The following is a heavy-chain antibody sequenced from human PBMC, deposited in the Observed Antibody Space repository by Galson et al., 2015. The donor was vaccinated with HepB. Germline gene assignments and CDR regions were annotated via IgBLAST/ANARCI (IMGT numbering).Heavy chain of an antibody. J-gene: IGHJ2*01. V-gene: IGHV3-48*02. CDR3: ARVYFGSGGSSAYWYFDL. CDR1: GFTFSSYT. D-gene: IGHD3-10*01. Sequence: SLRLSCAASGFTFSSYTMNWVRQAPGKGLESVSYISSTGTNMYYADSAKGRFTISRDNAQNSLYLQMNSLRDEETAVYYCARVYFGSGGSSAYWYFDLWGRGALVTVSS. CDR2: ISSTGTNM.